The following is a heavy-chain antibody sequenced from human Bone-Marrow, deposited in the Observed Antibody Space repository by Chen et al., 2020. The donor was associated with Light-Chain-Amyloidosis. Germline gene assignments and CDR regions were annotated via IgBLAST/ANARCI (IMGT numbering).Heavy chain of an antibody. CDR1: GYTFPNYW. J-gene: IGHJ4*02. CDR3: ARQRDGYNFDY. CDR2: IYPDDSDA. Sequence: EVKKPGESLKISCKGSGYTFPNYWIGWVRQMPGKGLEWMGVIYPDDSDARYSPSFEGQVTISADKSITTAYLQWRSLKASDTAMYYCARQRDGYNFDYWGQGTLVTVSS. D-gene: IGHD5-12*01. V-gene: IGHV5-51*01.